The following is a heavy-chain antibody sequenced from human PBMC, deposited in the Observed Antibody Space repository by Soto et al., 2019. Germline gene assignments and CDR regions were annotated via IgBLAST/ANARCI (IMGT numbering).Heavy chain of an antibody. D-gene: IGHD6-6*01. V-gene: IGHV4-59*01. J-gene: IGHJ6*02. Sequence: SETLSLTCTVSGGSISSYYWSWIRQPPGKGLEWIGYIYYSGSTDYNPSLKSRVTISVDTSKNQFSLKLSSVTAADTAVYYCARVGAARGWGMDVWGQGTTVTVSS. CDR1: GGSISSYY. CDR3: ARVGAARGWGMDV. CDR2: IYYSGST.